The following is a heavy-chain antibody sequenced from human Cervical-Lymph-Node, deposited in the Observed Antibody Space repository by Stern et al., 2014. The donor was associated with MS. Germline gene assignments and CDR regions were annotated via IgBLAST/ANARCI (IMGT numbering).Heavy chain of an antibody. Sequence: VQLVQSGGGLVKPGGSLRLSCADSGFTFSRHSMTWLRQAPGKGLEWVASISRTSEYIFYAGSVKGRFTISRDNAKNSLYLQMNSLRAEDTAVYYCARERPGGSCPDYWGQGTLVTVSS. J-gene: IGHJ4*02. CDR1: GFTFSRHS. CDR2: ISRTSEYI. D-gene: IGHD2-15*01. V-gene: IGHV3-21*01. CDR3: ARERPGGSCPDY.